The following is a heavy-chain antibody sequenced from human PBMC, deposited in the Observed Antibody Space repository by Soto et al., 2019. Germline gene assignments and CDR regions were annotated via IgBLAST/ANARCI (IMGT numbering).Heavy chain of an antibody. CDR2: INPSGGST. CDR1: GYTFTSYY. CDR3: ARDGFGVVTPETNPLDY. V-gene: IGHV1-46*01. Sequence: ASVKVSCKASGYTFTSYYMHWVRQAPGQGLEWMGIINPSGGSTSYAQKFQGRVTMTRDTSTSTVYMELSSLRSEDTAVYYCARDGFGVVTPETNPLDYWGQGTLVTVSS. J-gene: IGHJ4*02. D-gene: IGHD3-3*01.